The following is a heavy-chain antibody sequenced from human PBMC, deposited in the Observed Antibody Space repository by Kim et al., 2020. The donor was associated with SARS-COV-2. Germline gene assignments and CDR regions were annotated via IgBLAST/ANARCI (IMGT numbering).Heavy chain of an antibody. D-gene: IGHD6-13*01. CDR3: AKVSIAAPGSYY. CDR2: IKQDGNEK. CDR1: GFTFSSYW. V-gene: IGHV3-7*03. J-gene: IGHJ4*02. Sequence: GGSLRLSCVASGFTFSSYWMSWVRQAPGKGLEWVANIKQDGNEKYYVDSVKGRFTISRDNAKNSLYLQMNSLRAADTAVYYCAKVSIAAPGSYYWGQGTLVTVSS.